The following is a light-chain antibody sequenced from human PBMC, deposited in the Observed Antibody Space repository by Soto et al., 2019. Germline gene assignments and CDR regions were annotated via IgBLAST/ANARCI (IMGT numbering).Light chain of an antibody. CDR3: CSYAGSSSGV. Sequence: QSALTQPASVSGSPGQSITISCTGTSSDVGNYNLVSWYQQRPGKAPKLMIYEGSKRPSGVSNRFSGSKSGNTASLIISGLQAEDEADYYCCSYAGSSSGVFGGGTKLTVL. CDR1: SSDVGNYNL. V-gene: IGLV2-23*01. J-gene: IGLJ3*02. CDR2: EGS.